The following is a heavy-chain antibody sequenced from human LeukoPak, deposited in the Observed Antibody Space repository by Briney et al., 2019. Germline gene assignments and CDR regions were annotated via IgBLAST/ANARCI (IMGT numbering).Heavy chain of an antibody. Sequence: PGGSLRLSCATSGFIFRSYEMSWVRQAPGKGLEWISYISSGGSTTYYADSVKGRFTISRDNAKNSLYLQMNSLRAEDTAVYYCAELGITMIGGVWGKGTTVTISS. J-gene: IGHJ6*04. V-gene: IGHV3-48*03. CDR1: GFIFRSYE. D-gene: IGHD3-10*02. CDR3: AELGITMIGGV. CDR2: ISSGGSTT.